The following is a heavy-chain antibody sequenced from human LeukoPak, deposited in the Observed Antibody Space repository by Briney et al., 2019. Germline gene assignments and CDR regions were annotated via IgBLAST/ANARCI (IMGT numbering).Heavy chain of an antibody. CDR3: AKDFVGSGYDFTLDY. D-gene: IGHD3-22*01. V-gene: IGHV3-30*02. Sequence: PGGSLSHSCAASGFSFSSYGMHWVRQAPGKGLEWVAVIWYDGSNKYYADSVKGRFTISRDNSKNTLYLQMNSLRAEDTAVYYCAKDFVGSGYDFTLDYWGQRTLFTVSS. J-gene: IGHJ4*02. CDR1: GFSFSSYG. CDR2: IWYDGSNK.